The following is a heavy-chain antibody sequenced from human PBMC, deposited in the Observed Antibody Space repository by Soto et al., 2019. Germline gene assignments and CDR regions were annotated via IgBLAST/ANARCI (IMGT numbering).Heavy chain of an antibody. J-gene: IGHJ5*02. V-gene: IGHV4-59*01. CDR2: MYYSGST. Sequence: QVQLQESGPGLAKPSETVSLTCTGSGGSISSDYWSWIRQPPGKGLEWIGHMYYSGSTKYNPSLKSRVAISIDTSRNHFSLKLTSVTAADTALYYCARGYYDSSGYYPWGQGTLVTVSS. CDR1: GGSISSDY. CDR3: ARGYYDSSGYYP. D-gene: IGHD3-22*01.